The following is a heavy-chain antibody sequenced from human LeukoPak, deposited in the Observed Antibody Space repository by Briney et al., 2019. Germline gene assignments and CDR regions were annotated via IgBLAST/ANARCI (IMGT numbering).Heavy chain of an antibody. V-gene: IGHV4-30-4*01. D-gene: IGHD3-3*01. CDR1: GGSISSGDYY. J-gene: IGHJ4*02. CDR3: ARGHWYYDFWSGYYQTSHFDY. Sequence: SETLSLTCTASGGSISSGDYYWSWIRQPPGKGLEWIGYIYYSGSTYYNPSLKSRVTISVDTSKNQFSLKLSSVTAADTAVYYCARGHWYYDFWSGYYQTSHFDYWGQGTLVTVSS. CDR2: IYYSGST.